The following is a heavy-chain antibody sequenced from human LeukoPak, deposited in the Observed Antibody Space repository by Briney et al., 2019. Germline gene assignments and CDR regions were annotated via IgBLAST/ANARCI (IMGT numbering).Heavy chain of an antibody. Sequence: PGGSLRLSCAASGFTFSSYGMHWVRQAPGKGLEWVAAISYDGRNKEYADSVKGRFTISRDNSKNTLYVQMNSLRAEDTAVYYCAKDRGYSHSFEYWGQGTLVTVSS. J-gene: IGHJ4*02. CDR3: AKDRGYSHSFEY. CDR1: GFTFSSYG. D-gene: IGHD5-12*01. V-gene: IGHV3-30*18. CDR2: ISYDGRNK.